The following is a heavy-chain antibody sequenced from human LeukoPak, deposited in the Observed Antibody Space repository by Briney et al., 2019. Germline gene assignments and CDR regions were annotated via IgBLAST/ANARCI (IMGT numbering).Heavy chain of an antibody. Sequence: GGSLRLSCAASGFTFSSYSMNWVRQAPGKGLEWVSSISSSSSYIYYADSVKGRFTISRDNAKNSLYLQMNSLRAEDTAVYYCARGGLRFLEWWGYYFDYWGQGTLVTVSS. CDR1: GFTFSSYS. D-gene: IGHD3-3*01. V-gene: IGHV3-21*01. CDR3: ARGGLRFLEWWGYYFDY. J-gene: IGHJ4*02. CDR2: ISSSSSYI.